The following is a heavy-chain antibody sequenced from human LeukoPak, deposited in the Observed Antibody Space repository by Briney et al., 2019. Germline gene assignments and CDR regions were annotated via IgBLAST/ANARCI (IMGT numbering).Heavy chain of an antibody. D-gene: IGHD3-10*02. V-gene: IGHV4-30-2*01. J-gene: IGHJ4*02. CDR1: GGSISSGGYY. CDR3: ARRHLSSGSYQNDY. Sequence: PSETLSLTCTVSGGSISSGGYYWSWIRQPPGKGLEWIGYIYHSGSTNYNPSLKSRVTISVDTSKNQFSLKLSSVTAADTAVYYCARRHLSSGSYQNDYWGQGTLVTVSS. CDR2: IYHSGST.